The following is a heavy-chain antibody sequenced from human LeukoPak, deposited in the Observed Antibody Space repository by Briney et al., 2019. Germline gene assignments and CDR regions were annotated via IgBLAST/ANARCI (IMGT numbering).Heavy chain of an antibody. J-gene: IGHJ3*02. D-gene: IGHD4-11*01. CDR3: ARDGSTRGGAFDI. CDR1: GDSISSGDHH. CDR2: IYYRGSA. V-gene: IGHV4-30-4*01. Sequence: SETLSLTCTVSGDSISSGDHHWSWLRQPPGKGLEWIGYIYYRGSAYYNSSLKSRITISLDKSKNQVSLKLSSVTAADTAVYYCARDGSTRGGAFDIWGQGTMVTVSS.